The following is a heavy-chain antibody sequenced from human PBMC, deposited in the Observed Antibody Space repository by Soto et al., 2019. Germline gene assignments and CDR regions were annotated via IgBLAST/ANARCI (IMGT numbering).Heavy chain of an antibody. CDR2: ISGSGGST. CDR1: GFTFSSYA. CDR3: AKDPIRDYYDSSGYPFDY. J-gene: IGHJ4*02. D-gene: IGHD3-22*01. Sequence: EVQLLESGGGLVQPGGSLRLSCAASGFTFSSYAMSWVRQAPGKGLEWVSAISGSGGSTYYAVSVKGRFTISRDNSKNTLYLQMNSLRAEDTAVYYCAKDPIRDYYDSSGYPFDYWGQRTLVTVSS. V-gene: IGHV3-23*01.